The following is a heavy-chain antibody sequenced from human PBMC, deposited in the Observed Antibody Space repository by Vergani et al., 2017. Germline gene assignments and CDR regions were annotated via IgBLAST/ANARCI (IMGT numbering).Heavy chain of an antibody. CDR3: ARDLRRWNWWLYYHYEMDV. D-gene: IGHD2-8*02. CDR1: GGSISNYY. Sequence: QVQLQQSGPGLVKPSETLSLTCTVSGGSISNYYWSWIRQPPGKGLEWIAYIYYSGSTNYNPSLKSRVTISVDTSKKQFSLKLSSVTAADTAVYYCARDLRRWNWWLYYHYEMDVWGQGTKVTVSS. J-gene: IGHJ6*02. V-gene: IGHV4-59*01. CDR2: IYYSGST.